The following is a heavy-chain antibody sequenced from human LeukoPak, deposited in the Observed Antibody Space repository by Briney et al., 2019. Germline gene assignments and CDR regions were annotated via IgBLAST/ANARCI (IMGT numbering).Heavy chain of an antibody. CDR3: AGVPLRVSSSGYYFDY. D-gene: IGHD6-6*01. J-gene: IGHJ4*02. CDR1: GGTFSSYA. Sequence: SVKVSCKASGGTFSSYAISWVRQAPGQGLEWMGGIIPIFGTANYAQKFQGRVTITADESTSTAYMELSSLRSEDTAVYYCAGVPLRVSSSGYYFDYWGQGTLVTVSS. V-gene: IGHV1-69*13. CDR2: IIPIFGTA.